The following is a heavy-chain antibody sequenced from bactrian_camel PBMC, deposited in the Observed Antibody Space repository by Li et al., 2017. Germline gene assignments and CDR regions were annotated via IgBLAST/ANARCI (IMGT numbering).Heavy chain of an antibody. D-gene: IGHD1*01. J-gene: IGHJ4*01. CDR1: GFTTCG. CDR3: AADEGFDRCTGSDLVEAEYVD. Sequence: DVQLVESGGGSVQAGGSLRLSRVASGFTTCGGWFRQAPGKEREGVGYSGGSSKYIADYAQGRFTISQDSSENTVYLQMNSLKPEDTAIYYCAADEGFDRCTGSDLVEAEYVDWGQGTQVTVS. CDR2: YSGGSSK. V-gene: IGHV3S40*01.